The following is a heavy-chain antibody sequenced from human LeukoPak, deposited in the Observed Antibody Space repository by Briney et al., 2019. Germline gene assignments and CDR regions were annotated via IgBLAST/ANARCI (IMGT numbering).Heavy chain of an antibody. J-gene: IGHJ4*02. V-gene: IGHV4-39*07. CDR3: ARDRLLWFGELDY. D-gene: IGHD3-10*01. CDR2: IYYSGST. CDR1: GGSISSSSYY. Sequence: PSETLCLTCTVSGGSISSSSYYWGWIRQPPGKGLEWIGSIYYSGSTYYNPSLKSRVTISVDTSKNQISLKLRSMTAADTAVYYCARDRLLWFGELDYWGQGTLVIVSS.